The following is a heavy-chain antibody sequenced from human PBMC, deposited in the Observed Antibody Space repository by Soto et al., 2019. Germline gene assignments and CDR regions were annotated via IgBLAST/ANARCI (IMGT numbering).Heavy chain of an antibody. CDR1: GGTFSSYT. CDR2: IIPSLGIA. Sequence: QVQLVQSGAEVKKPGSSVKVSCKASGGTFSSYTISWVRQAPGQGLEWMGRIIPSLGIANYAQKFQGTVKINAGKSTRTYYNELSSLISEDTDVDYCAQDPFYYGSVSYSHYYYYVMYVWGQGSTVSVSS. D-gene: IGHD3-10*01. CDR3: AQDPFYYGSVSYSHYYYYVMYV. J-gene: IGHJ6*02. V-gene: IGHV1-69*02.